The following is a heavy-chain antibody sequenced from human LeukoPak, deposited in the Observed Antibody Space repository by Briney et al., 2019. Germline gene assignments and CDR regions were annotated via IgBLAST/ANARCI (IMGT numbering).Heavy chain of an antibody. D-gene: IGHD6-13*01. CDR2: IYSGGST. Sequence: GGSLRLSCAASEFSVGSNYMTWVRQAPGKGLEWVSLIYSGGSTYYADSVKGRFTISRDNSKNTLYLQMNSLRVEDTAVYYCARGDRGTAAGNNWFNPWGQGTLVTVSS. J-gene: IGHJ5*02. CDR3: ARGDRGTAAGNNWFNP. CDR1: EFSVGSNY. V-gene: IGHV3-66*01.